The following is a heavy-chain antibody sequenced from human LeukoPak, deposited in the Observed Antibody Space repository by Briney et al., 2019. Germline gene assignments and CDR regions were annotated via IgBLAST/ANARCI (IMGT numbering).Heavy chain of an antibody. V-gene: IGHV3-23*01. CDR2: ISGSDGNT. Sequence: GGSLRLSCAASGFTFSKYAMSWVRQAPGKGLEWVSAISGSDGNTFYADSVKGRFTISRDNSKDTLSLQMNNLRAEDTALYCCARDSSVPYGITDWGQGTLVTVS. D-gene: IGHD4-17*01. J-gene: IGHJ4*02. CDR1: GFTFSKYA. CDR3: ARDSSVPYGITD.